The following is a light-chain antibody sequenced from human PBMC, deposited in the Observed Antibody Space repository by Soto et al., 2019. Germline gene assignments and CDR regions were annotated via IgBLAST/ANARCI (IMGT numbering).Light chain of an antibody. V-gene: IGKV3-11*01. CDR3: YQRPSWPRVT. CDR2: DAS. Sequence: IGLTQSAATRSLSRGEGAAFTCRGSKSGISYFVWYQQKPGQAPTILIYDASNRGTGVPAMFSGSGWETEFIFTISSPEDQDFPAHYCYQRPSWPRVTFGQGTRLEIK. J-gene: IGKJ5*01. CDR1: KSGISY.